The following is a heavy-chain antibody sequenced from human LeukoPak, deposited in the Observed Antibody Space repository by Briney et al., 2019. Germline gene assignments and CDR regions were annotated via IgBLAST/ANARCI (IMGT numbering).Heavy chain of an antibody. D-gene: IGHD5-24*01. V-gene: IGHV3-21*01. CDR2: ISSSNTYI. CDR3: ASGKRWLQLSHFDY. J-gene: IGHJ4*02. CDR1: GFTFSSYT. Sequence: GGSLRLSCAASGFTFSSYTMNWVRQAPGKGLEWVSSISSSNTYIYYADSVKGRFTISRDNAKNSVFLQMNSLRAEDTAVYYCASGKRWLQLSHFDYWGQGTLVTVSS.